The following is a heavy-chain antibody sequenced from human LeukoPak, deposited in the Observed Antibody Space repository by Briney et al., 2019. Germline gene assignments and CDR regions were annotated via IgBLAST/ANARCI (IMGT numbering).Heavy chain of an antibody. Sequence: GASVKVSCKASGGTFSSYAISWVRQAPGQGLEWMGGIIPIFGTANYAQKFQGRVTITADESTSTAYMELSSLRSEDTAVYYCASGKWEQGVYFAYWGQGTLVTVSS. D-gene: IGHD1-26*01. V-gene: IGHV1-69*13. CDR1: GGTFSSYA. CDR2: IIPIFGTA. CDR3: ASGKWEQGVYFAY. J-gene: IGHJ4*02.